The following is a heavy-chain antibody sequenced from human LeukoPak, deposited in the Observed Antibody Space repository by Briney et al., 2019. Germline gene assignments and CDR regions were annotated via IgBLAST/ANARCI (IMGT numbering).Heavy chain of an antibody. V-gene: IGHV3-11*01. CDR2: ISSSGSTI. CDR3: ARSQWLAGNWFDP. CDR1: GFTFSDYY. Sequence: GGSLRLSRAASGFTFSDYYMSWIRQAPGKGLEWVSYISSSGSTIYYADSVKGRFTISRDNAKNSLYLQMNSLRAEDTAVYYCARSQWLAGNWFDPWGQGTLVTVSS. D-gene: IGHD6-19*01. J-gene: IGHJ5*02.